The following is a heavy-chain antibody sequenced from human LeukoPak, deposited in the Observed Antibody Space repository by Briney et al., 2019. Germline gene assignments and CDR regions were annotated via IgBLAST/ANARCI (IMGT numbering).Heavy chain of an antibody. CDR3: ARGGSYWYYYGMDV. CDR2: IRYDGSNK. V-gene: IGHV3-30*02. J-gene: IGHJ6*02. CDR1: GFTFSSYG. Sequence: GGSLRLSCAASGFTFSSYGMHWVRQAPGKGLEWVAFIRYDGSNKYYADSVKGRFTISRDNSKNTLYLQMNSLRAEDTAVYYCARGGSYWYYYGMDVWGQGTTVTVSS. D-gene: IGHD1-26*01.